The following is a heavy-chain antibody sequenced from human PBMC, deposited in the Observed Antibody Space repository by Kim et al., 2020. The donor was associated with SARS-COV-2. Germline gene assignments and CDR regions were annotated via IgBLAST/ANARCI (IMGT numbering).Heavy chain of an antibody. D-gene: IGHD3-22*01. J-gene: IGHJ4*02. CDR1: GYSFTSYW. Sequence: AESLKISCKGSGYSFTSYWIGWVRQMPGKGLEWMGIIYPGDSDTTYSPSFQGQVTISADKSISTAYLQWSSLKASDTAMYYCARHYYYDSSGKGGLFDYWGQGTLVTVSS. CDR3: ARHYYYDSSGKGGLFDY. CDR2: IYPGDSDT. V-gene: IGHV5-51*01.